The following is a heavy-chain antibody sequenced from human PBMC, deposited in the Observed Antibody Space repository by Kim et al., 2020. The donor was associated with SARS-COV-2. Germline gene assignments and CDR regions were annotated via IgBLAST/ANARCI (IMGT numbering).Heavy chain of an antibody. CDR1: GFTFSSYA. V-gene: IGHV3-23*01. J-gene: IGHJ4*02. CDR2: ISGSGGST. CDR3: AKGGCSGGSCSFDY. Sequence: GGSLILSCAASGFTFSSYAMSWVRQAPGKGLEWVSAISGSGGSTYYADSVKGRFTISRDNSKNTLYLQMNSLRAEDTAVYYCAKGGCSGGSCSFDYWGQGTLVTVSS. D-gene: IGHD2-15*01.